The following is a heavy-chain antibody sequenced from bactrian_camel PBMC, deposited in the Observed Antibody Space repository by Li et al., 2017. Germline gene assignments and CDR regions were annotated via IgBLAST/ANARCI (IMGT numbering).Heavy chain of an antibody. CDR3: AADPGTWTRFNY. J-gene: IGHJ4*01. Sequence: DVQLVESGGGLVQPGGSLTLSCKTSGFTFSVDAMSWVRQAPGKAPEWVSAINSGGGSTYYADSVRGRFTTSKDNAKNMLYLQMNSLKPEDTAVYYCAADPGTWTRFNYWGQGTQVTVS. V-gene: IGHV3S31*01. CDR2: INSGGGST. CDR1: GFTFSVDA. D-gene: IGHD1*01.